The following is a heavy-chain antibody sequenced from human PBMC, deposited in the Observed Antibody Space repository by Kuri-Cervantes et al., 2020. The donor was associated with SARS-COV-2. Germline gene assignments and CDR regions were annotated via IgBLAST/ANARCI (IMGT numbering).Heavy chain of an antibody. V-gene: IGHV1-69*10. CDR2: IIPILGIA. CDR1: GGTFSSYA. Sequence: SVKVSCKASGGTFSSYAISWVRQAPGQGLEWMGGIIPILGIANYAQKFQGRVTITADKSTSTAYMELSSLRSEDTAVYYCASHKYYYDSRVRGYYYYYGMDVWGQGTTVTVSS. J-gene: IGHJ6*02. D-gene: IGHD3-22*01. CDR3: ASHKYYYDSRVRGYYYYYGMDV.